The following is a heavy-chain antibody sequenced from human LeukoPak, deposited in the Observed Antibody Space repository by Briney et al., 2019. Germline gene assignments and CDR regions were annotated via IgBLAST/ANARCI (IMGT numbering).Heavy chain of an antibody. CDR2: ISAYNGNT. J-gene: IGHJ6*02. D-gene: IGHD2-2*01. V-gene: IGHV1-18*01. Sequence: SVKVSCKASGYTFTSYGISWVRQAPGQGLEWMGRISAYNGNTNYAQKLQGRVTMTTDTSTSTAYMELRSLRSDDTAVYYCARDRGDIVVVPAAMRDYYYGMDVWGQGTTVTVSS. CDR3: ARDRGDIVVVPAAMRDYYYGMDV. CDR1: GYTFTSYG.